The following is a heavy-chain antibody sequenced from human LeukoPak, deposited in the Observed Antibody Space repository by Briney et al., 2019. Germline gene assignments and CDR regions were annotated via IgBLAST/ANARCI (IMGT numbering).Heavy chain of an antibody. CDR3: ARDGNAHAFDI. D-gene: IGHD4-23*01. Sequence: PGRSLRLSCAASGFTFSSYAMHSVRQAPGKGLEWVAVISYDGSNKYYAESVKGRFTISRDNSKNTLYLQMNSLRAEDTAVYYCARDGNAHAFDIWGQGTMVTVSS. J-gene: IGHJ3*02. CDR1: GFTFSSYA. V-gene: IGHV3-30*04. CDR2: ISYDGSNK.